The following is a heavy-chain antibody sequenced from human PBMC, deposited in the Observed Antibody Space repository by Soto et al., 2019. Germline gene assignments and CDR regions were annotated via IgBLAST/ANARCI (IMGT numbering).Heavy chain of an antibody. CDR1: GFTFSDYT. CDR2: ITGSGAST. V-gene: IGHV3-23*01. D-gene: IGHD2-2*01. CDR3: AKDKRYCTRTTCSYYGMDV. Sequence: AGGSLRLSCAASGFTFSDYTMTWVRQAPGKGLEWVSAITGSGASTFYADSVKGRFTISRDNSKNTLYLQMNSLRAEDTAVFYCAKDKRYCTRTTCSYYGMDVWGRGTTVTVSS. J-gene: IGHJ6*02.